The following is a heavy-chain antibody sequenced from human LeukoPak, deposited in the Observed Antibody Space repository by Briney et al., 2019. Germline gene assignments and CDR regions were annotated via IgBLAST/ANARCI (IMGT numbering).Heavy chain of an antibody. CDR2: SSSSSSTI. V-gene: IGHV3-48*01. CDR1: GFTFSSYS. D-gene: IGHD3-22*01. CDR3: ARDPRYYYDSSGYPTFYY. J-gene: IGHJ4*02. Sequence: GGSLRLYCAASGFTFSSYSMNWVRQAPGTGLGSVSYSSSSSSTIYSAISGKRRFTLSRDNAKNSLYLQMNSLRAEDTAVYYCARDPRYYYDSSGYPTFYYWGQGTLVTVSS.